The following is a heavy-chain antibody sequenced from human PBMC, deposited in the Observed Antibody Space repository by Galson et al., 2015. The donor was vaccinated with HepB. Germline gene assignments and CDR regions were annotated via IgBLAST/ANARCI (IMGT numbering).Heavy chain of an antibody. CDR3: VKRGRQGYCSSTSCPTVYYYYYMDV. CDR1: GFTFSSYA. V-gene: IGHV3-64D*06. CDR2: ISSNGGST. Sequence: SLRLSCAASGFTFSSYAMHWVRQAPGKGLEYVSAISSNGGSTYYADSVKGRFTISRDNSKNTLYLQMSSLRAEDTAVYYCVKRGRQGYCSSTSCPTVYYYYYMDVWGKGTTVTVSS. D-gene: IGHD2-2*01. J-gene: IGHJ6*03.